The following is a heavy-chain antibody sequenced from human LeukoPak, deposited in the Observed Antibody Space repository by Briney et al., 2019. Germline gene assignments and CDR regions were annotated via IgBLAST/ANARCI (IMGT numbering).Heavy chain of an antibody. CDR3: ASDASYYYDSSGYYHFDY. V-gene: IGHV1-69*06. D-gene: IGHD3-22*01. Sequence: ASVKVSCKASGGTFSSYAISWVRQAPGQGLEWMGGIIPIFGTANYAQKFQGRVTITADKSTSTAYMELSSLRSEDTAVYYCASDASYYYDSSGYYHFDYWGQGTLVTVSS. CDR2: IIPIFGTA. CDR1: GGTFSSYA. J-gene: IGHJ4*02.